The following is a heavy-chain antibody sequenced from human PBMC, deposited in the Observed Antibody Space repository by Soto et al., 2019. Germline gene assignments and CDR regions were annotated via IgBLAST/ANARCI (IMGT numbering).Heavy chain of an antibody. CDR1: GASISNTSYF. V-gene: IGHV3-13*01. J-gene: IGHJ2*01. CDR3: ARAARWLQSRYFDL. D-gene: IGHD5-12*01. Sequence: PSETLFLTCAVSGASISNTSYFWGWIRQPPGKGLEWVSAIDIAGDTYYPDSVKGRFTISREKAKNSLYLQMNSLRADDTAVYYCARAARWLQSRYFDLWGRGTLVTVSS. CDR2: IDIAGDT.